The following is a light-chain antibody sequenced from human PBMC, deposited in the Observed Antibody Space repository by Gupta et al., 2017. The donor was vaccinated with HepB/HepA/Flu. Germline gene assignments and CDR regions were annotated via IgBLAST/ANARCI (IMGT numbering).Light chain of an antibody. Sequence: QVVLSQSPSASASLGASVKLTCPLCGGHSSYAIAWHQQQPQKGPRFLMKLNSDGSHSKGDGIPDRFSGSSSGAERYLTISSLQSEDEADYYCQTWGAGIVVFGGGTKLTVL. CDR1: GGHSSYA. J-gene: IGLJ2*01. V-gene: IGLV4-69*01. CDR2: LNSDGSH. CDR3: QTWGAGIVV.